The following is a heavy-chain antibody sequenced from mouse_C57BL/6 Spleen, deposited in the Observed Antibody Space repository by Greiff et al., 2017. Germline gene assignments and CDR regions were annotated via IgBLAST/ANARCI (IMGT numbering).Heavy chain of an antibody. CDR2: INPNYGTT. J-gene: IGHJ4*01. CDR3: ARGGYYDPYYAMDY. D-gene: IGHD2-4*01. V-gene: IGHV1-39*01. Sequence: EVKLVESGPELVKPGASVKISCKASGYSFTDYNMNWVKQSNGKSLEWIGVINPNYGTTSYNQKFKGKATLTVDQSSSTAYMQLNSLTSEDSAVYYCARGGYYDPYYAMDYWGQGTSVTVSS. CDR1: GYSFTDYN.